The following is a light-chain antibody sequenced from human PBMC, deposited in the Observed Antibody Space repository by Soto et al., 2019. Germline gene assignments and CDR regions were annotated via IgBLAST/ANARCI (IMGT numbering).Light chain of an antibody. CDR3: QQDDVDMWT. J-gene: IGKJ1*01. V-gene: IGKV1-5*03. CDR2: KAS. Sequence: DIQMTQSPSTLSASVGDRVTITCRASQSISTSFAWYQQKPGKAPRLLIYKASSLEYGVPSRFRGRGSGTEFTLTISGLQPDDFATYYCQQDDVDMWTFGQGTKVEIK. CDR1: QSISTS.